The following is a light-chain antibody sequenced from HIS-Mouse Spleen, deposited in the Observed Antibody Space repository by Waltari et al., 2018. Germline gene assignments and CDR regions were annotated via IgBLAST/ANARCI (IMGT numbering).Light chain of an antibody. CDR3: SSYTSSSTLG. V-gene: IGLV2-14*01. J-gene: IGLJ2*01. CDR1: SSDVGGYNY. CDR2: EVS. Sequence: QSALTQPASVSGSPGQSITISCTGTSSDVGGYNYVSWYQQHPGKAPKLMIYEVSNRPSGVSNRFSGSKSGNTASLTISGFQAEDEADYYCSSYTSSSTLGFGGGTKLTVL.